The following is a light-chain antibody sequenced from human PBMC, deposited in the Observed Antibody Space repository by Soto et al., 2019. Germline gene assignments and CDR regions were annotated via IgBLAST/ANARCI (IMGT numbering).Light chain of an antibody. J-gene: IGKJ4*01. Sequence: AIRMTQSPSSFSASTGDRVTITCRASQGISSYLAWYQQNPRKAPKLMIYTASTLQSGVPSRFSGSGSGTDFTLTISCLQSEDFATYYCQQYYNYPLSFGGATKVEIK. CDR3: QQYYNYPLS. CDR2: TAS. V-gene: IGKV1-8*01. CDR1: QGISSY.